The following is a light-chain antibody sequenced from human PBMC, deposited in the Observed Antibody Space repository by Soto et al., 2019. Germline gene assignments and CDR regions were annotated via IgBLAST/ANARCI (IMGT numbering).Light chain of an antibody. V-gene: IGKV3-20*01. CDR2: GAS. Sequence: IVLTQSPGTLSLSPGERATLSCMASQSVSSNLAWYQQKPGQAPRLLIYGASTRATGIPARFSGSGSGTDFTLTISRLEPEDFAVYYCQQYGSSPWPFGQGTMVDIK. J-gene: IGKJ1*01. CDR3: QQYGSSPWP. CDR1: QSVSSN.